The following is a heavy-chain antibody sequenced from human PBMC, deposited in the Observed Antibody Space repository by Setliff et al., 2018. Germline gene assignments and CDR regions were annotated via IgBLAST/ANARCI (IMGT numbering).Heavy chain of an antibody. CDR2: INTNTGNP. D-gene: IGHD5-18*01. Sequence: ASVKVSCKASGYTFISYTMNWVRQAPGQGLEWIGWINTNTGNPTYAQGFTGRFVFSLDTSVSTTYLQISSLKAEDTAVYYCAREGYTYGPAYYFDYWGQGTLVTVSS. CDR1: GYTFISYT. CDR3: AREGYTYGPAYYFDY. V-gene: IGHV7-4-1*02. J-gene: IGHJ4*02.